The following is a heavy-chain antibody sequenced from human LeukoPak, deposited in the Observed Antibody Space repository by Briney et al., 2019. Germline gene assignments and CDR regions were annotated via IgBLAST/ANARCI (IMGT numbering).Heavy chain of an antibody. V-gene: IGHV4-59*12. CDR3: ARETGYCGNGSCGNFDY. J-gene: IGHJ4*02. CDR1: GGSISSYY. D-gene: IGHD2-15*01. Sequence: SETLSLTCTVSGGSISSYYWSWIRQPPGKGLEWIGYIYYSGSTNYNPSLKSRVSISVDKSKNQFSLELTSVTAADTADYYCARETGYCGNGSCGNFDYWGQGTHVTVSS. CDR2: IYYSGST.